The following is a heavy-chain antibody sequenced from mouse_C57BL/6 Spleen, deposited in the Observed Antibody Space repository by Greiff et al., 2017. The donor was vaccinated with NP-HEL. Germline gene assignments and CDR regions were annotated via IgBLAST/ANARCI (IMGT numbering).Heavy chain of an antibody. Sequence: QVQLQQPGAELVMPGASVKLSCKASGYTFTSYWMHWVKQRPGQGLEWIGEIDPSDSYTNYNQKFKGKSTLTVDKSSSTAYMQLSSLTSEDSAVYYCARGRGLLRYFDVWGTGTTVTVSS. CDR3: ARGRGLLRYFDV. CDR1: GYTFTSYW. D-gene: IGHD2-3*01. CDR2: IDPSDSYT. V-gene: IGHV1-69*01. J-gene: IGHJ1*03.